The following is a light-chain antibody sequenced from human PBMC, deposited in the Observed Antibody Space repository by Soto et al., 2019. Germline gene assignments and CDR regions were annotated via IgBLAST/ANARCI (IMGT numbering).Light chain of an antibody. V-gene: IGKV4-1*01. Sequence: DIVMTQSPDSLAVSLGERATINCKSSQCVLYSSNNKNYLTWYQQKPGKPPKLLIYCRSTRESGVPDRFSGSGYVTDFTLTISSLQAEDVAVYYCQQYYSTPCTFGQGTKLEIK. J-gene: IGKJ2*02. CDR3: QQYYSTPCT. CDR2: CRS. CDR1: QCVLYSSNNKNY.